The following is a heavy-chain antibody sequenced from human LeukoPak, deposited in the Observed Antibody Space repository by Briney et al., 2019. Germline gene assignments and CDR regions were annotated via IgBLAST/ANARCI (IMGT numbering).Heavy chain of an antibody. D-gene: IGHD3-3*01. J-gene: IGHJ4*02. Sequence: TSETLSLTCTVSGGSISSYYWSWIRQPPGKGLEWIGYIYYSGSTNYNPSLKSRVTISVDTSKNQFSLKLSSVTAADTAVYYCARGGRTIFGVVHLDYWGRGTLVTVSS. CDR3: ARGGRTIFGVVHLDY. CDR2: IYYSGST. CDR1: GGSISSYY. V-gene: IGHV4-59*01.